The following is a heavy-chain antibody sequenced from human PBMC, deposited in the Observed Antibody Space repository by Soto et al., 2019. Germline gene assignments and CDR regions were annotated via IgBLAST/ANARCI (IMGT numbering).Heavy chain of an antibody. D-gene: IGHD1-26*01. V-gene: IGHV4-59*01. CDR3: ARDTTYSGSYSNWFDP. Sequence: SETLSLTCTVSGGSISSYYWSWIRQPPGKGLEWIGYIDYSGSTNYNPYLKSRVTISVDTSKNQFSLKLSYVTAADTAVYYCARDTTYSGSYSNWFDPWGQGTLVTVSS. CDR1: GGSISSYY. J-gene: IGHJ5*02. CDR2: IDYSGST.